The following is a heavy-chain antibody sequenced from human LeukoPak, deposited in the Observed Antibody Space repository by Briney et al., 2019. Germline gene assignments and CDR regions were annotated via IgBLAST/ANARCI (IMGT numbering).Heavy chain of an antibody. J-gene: IGHJ3*02. CDR2: ISPSGST. CDR1: GGSISGNYY. CDR3: AREFWNYRSGNLQAFHI. D-gene: IGHD3-10*01. V-gene: IGHV4-61*02. Sequence: SETLSLTCTVSGGSISGNYYWSWIRQPAGKGLEWIGRISPSGSTKYNPSLKSRVTISVDTSKNQFSLRLSSVTAADPAVYYCAREFWNYRSGNLQAFHIWGQGTSVTVSS.